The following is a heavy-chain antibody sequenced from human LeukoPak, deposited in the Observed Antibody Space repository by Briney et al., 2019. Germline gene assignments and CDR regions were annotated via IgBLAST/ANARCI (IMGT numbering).Heavy chain of an antibody. CDR1: GYTFTSYD. CDR2: MNPNSGNT. V-gene: IGHV1-8*03. CDR3: ARMAGRHTHYDFWSGYKGEDY. D-gene: IGHD3-3*01. J-gene: IGHJ4*02. Sequence: ASVKVSCKASGYTFTSYDINWVRQATGQGLEWMGWMNPNSGNTGYAQKFQGRVTITRNTSISTAYMELSSLRSEDTAVYYCARMAGRHTHYDFWSGYKGEDYWGQGTLVTVSS.